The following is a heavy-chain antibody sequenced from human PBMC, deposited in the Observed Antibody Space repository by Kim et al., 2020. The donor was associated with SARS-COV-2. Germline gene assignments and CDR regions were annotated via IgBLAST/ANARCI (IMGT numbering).Heavy chain of an antibody. V-gene: IGHV5-10-1*01. CDR2: IDPSDSST. CDR1: GYTFINYW. Sequence: GESLKISCKGSGYTFINYWMNWVRHTLGKGLEWIGKIDPSDSSTHYSPSFQGHVTMSVDASINTAYLEWSGLKASDTAIYYCASMGMIIEGSGDYWGQGTPVTVSS. D-gene: IGHD3-22*01. CDR3: ASMGMIIEGSGDY. J-gene: IGHJ4*02.